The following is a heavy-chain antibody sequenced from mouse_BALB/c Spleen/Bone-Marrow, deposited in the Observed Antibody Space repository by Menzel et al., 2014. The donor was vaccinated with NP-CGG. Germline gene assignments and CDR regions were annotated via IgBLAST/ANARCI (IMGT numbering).Heavy chain of an antibody. Sequence: EVQLQQSGTVLARPGASVKMSCKASGYTFTSYWMHWVKQRPGQGLEWIGAIYPGNSDTSYNQKFKGKAKLTAVTSTSTAYMELSSLTNEDSAVYYCTRVYYYVSAWFAYWGQGTLVTVSA. CDR3: TRVYYYVSAWFAY. J-gene: IGHJ3*01. CDR2: IYPGNSDT. V-gene: IGHV1-5*01. D-gene: IGHD1-1*01. CDR1: GYTFTSYW.